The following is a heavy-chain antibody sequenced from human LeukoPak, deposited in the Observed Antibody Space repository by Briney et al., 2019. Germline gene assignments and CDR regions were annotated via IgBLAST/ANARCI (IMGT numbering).Heavy chain of an antibody. CDR2: INPNNGGT. CDR1: GYTFTAYY. Sequence: ASVKVSCKASGYTFTAYYMHWVRQAPGQGLEWMGWINPNNGGTKYAQKFQGRVSVTRDTSSSTAYMELSGLRFDDTAVYYCARDGRPETTVVNWYFDLWGRGTLVTVSS. V-gene: IGHV1-2*02. CDR3: ARDGRPETTVVNWYFDL. D-gene: IGHD4-23*01. J-gene: IGHJ2*01.